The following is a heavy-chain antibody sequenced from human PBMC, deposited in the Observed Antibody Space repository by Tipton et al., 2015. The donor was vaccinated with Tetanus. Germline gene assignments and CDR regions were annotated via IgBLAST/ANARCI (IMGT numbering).Heavy chain of an antibody. V-gene: IGHV3-9*01. Sequence: SLRLSCAASGFTFGDYAMHWVRQAPGKGLEWVSGIYWGSNRIDYADSVKGRFTISRDNAKNSLYLQMNNLGAEDTALYYCTKDTSPGGLDYWGLGTLVTVPS. D-gene: IGHD3-10*01. CDR2: IYWGSNRI. CDR3: TKDTSPGGLDY. CDR1: GFTFGDYA. J-gene: IGHJ4*02.